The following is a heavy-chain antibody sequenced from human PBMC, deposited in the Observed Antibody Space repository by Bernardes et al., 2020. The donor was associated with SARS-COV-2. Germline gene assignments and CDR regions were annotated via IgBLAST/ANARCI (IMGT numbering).Heavy chain of an antibody. CDR2: IYSGGST. J-gene: IGHJ6*02. V-gene: IGHV3-53*01. D-gene: IGHD6-13*01. Sequence: GGSLRLSCAASGFTVSSNYMSWVRQAPGKGLEWVSVIYSGGSTYYADSVKGRFTISRDNSKNTLYLQMNSLRAEDTAVYYCARDHGIAAAGTYTETWPTYGMDVWGQGTTVTVSS. CDR3: ARDHGIAAAGTYTETWPTYGMDV. CDR1: GFTVSSNY.